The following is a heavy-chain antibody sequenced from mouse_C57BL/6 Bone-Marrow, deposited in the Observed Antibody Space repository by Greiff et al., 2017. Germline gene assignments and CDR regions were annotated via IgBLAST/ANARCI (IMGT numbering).Heavy chain of an antibody. J-gene: IGHJ2*01. CDR1: GYTFTSYW. V-gene: IGHV1-55*01. Sequence: LQQPGAELVKPGASVKMSCKASGYTFTSYWITWVKQRPGQGLEWIGDIYPGSGSTKYNAKFKSKATLTVDTSSSTAYMQLSSLTSEDSAVYYCARAEGYFDYGGQGTTLTVSS. CDR3: ARAEGYFDY. CDR2: IYPGSGST.